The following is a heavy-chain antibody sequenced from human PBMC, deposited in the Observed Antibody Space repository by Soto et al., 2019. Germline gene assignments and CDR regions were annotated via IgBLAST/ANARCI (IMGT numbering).Heavy chain of an antibody. D-gene: IGHD1-26*01. J-gene: IGHJ4*02. Sequence: QVHLVQSGAEVKKPGASVKVSCKASGYTFTTYTMHWVRQAPEQRLEWMGWLNPGNGITKYSQNFQVRVTLTRDTSASTAYMDLGSLTSADTAVYYCARDIAGSYKAFDYWGQGTLVTVSS. CDR3: ARDIAGSYKAFDY. V-gene: IGHV1-3*01. CDR1: GYTFTTYT. CDR2: LNPGNGIT.